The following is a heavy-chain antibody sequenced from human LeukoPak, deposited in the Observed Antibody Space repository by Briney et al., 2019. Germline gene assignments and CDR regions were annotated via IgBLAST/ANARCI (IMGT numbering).Heavy chain of an antibody. Sequence: SETLSLTCTVSGGSIRSSNYYWGWIRQPPGKRLEWIGSTSYSGSTYYNPSLKSRVTISVDTSKNQFSLKLTSVTAADTAVYYCATNPTGDTQHSWGQGTLVTVSS. D-gene: IGHD5-18*01. CDR3: ATNPTGDTQHS. J-gene: IGHJ4*02. CDR1: GGSIRSSNYY. V-gene: IGHV4-39*01. CDR2: TSYSGST.